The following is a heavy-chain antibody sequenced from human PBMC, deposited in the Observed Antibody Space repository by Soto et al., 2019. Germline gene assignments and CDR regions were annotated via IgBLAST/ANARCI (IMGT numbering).Heavy chain of an antibody. CDR1: GGSISSGGYY. J-gene: IGHJ6*02. V-gene: IGHV4-31*01. Sequence: QVQLQESGPGLVKPSQTLSLTCTVSGGSISSGGYYWSWIRQHPGKGLEWIGYIYYSGSTHYNPXLKXXXTISVDTSKNXXPXKXXSVTAADTAVYYCARDRLWDTAMVTFNYYYYGMDVWGQGTTVTVSS. CDR3: ARDRLWDTAMVTFNYYYYGMDV. D-gene: IGHD5-18*01. CDR2: IYYSGST.